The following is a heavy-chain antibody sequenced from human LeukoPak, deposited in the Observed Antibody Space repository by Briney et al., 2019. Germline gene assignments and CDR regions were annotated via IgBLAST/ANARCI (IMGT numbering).Heavy chain of an antibody. J-gene: IGHJ4*02. V-gene: IGHV3-73*01. CDR3: TRLPTAAAGTRDY. CDR2: IRSKANSYAT. D-gene: IGHD6-13*01. Sequence: PGGSLKLSCAASGFTFSGSAMHWVRQASGKGLEWVGRIRSKANSYATAYAASVKGRFTISRDDSKNTAYLQMNSLKTEDTAVYYCTRLPTAAAGTRDYWGQGTLVTVSS. CDR1: GFTFSGSA.